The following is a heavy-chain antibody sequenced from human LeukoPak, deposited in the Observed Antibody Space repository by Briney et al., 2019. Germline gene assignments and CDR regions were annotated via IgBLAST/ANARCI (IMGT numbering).Heavy chain of an antibody. CDR2: IIPIFGTA. V-gene: IGHV1-69*13. Sequence: ASVKVSCKASGGTFSSYAISWVRQAPGQGLEWMGGIIPIFGTANYAQKFQGRVTITADESTSTAYMELSSLRSEDTAVYYCARGRDPTGYSYGYEYWGQGTLVTVSS. D-gene: IGHD5-18*01. J-gene: IGHJ4*02. CDR3: ARGRDPTGYSYGYEY. CDR1: GGTFSSYA.